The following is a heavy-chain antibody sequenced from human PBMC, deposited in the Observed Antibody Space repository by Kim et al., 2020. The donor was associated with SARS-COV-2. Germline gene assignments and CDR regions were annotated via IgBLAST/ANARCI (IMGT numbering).Heavy chain of an antibody. V-gene: IGHV1-2*02. J-gene: IGHJ4*02. D-gene: IGHD3-9*01. CDR2: INPNSGGT. CDR1: GYTFTGYY. CDR3: AREGGGYDILTGYYYAYYFDY. Sequence: ASVKVSCKASGYTFTGYYMHWVRQAPGQGLEGMGWINPNSGGTNYAQKFQGRVTMTRDTSISTAYMELCRLRSDDTAVYYCAREGGGYDILTGYYYAYYFDYWGQGTLVTVSS.